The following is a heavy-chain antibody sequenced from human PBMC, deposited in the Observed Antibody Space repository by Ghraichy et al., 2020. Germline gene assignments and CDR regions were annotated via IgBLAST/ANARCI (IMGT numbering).Heavy chain of an antibody. CDR1: GFTFSSFC. CDR2: ITYNGRTT. J-gene: IGHJ4*02. V-gene: IGHV3-48*02. Sequence: GGSLRLSCVVSGFTFSSFCMNWIRQAPGKGLQWLSHITYNGRTTLYAYSVKGRFTISSDIAKDSLYRQMNSLREEDTVVYYCARDGKRGYDFDHWGQGTLVTVSS. CDR3: ARDGKRGYDFDH. D-gene: IGHD5-12*01.